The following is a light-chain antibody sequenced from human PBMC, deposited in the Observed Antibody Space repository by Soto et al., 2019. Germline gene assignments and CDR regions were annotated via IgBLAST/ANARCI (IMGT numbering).Light chain of an antibody. Sequence: QSALTQPASVSGSPGQSITISCTGTSSDVGSYNLVSWYQQQPGKAPKLMIHAGSKRPTGVSNRFSGSKSGNTAYLTISGLQAEDLFDYDCCSYAGSSTDVVFGGGTKLTVL. CDR3: CSYAGSSTDVV. V-gene: IGLV2-23*01. CDR2: AGS. CDR1: SSDVGSYNL. J-gene: IGLJ2*01.